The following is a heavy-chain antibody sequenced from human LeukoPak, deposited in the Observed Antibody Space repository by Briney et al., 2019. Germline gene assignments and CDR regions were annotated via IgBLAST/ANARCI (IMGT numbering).Heavy chain of an antibody. D-gene: IGHD6-6*01. CDR3: ARDKGWVSSSSSIDY. J-gene: IGHJ4*02. V-gene: IGHV1-18*01. Sequence: ASVKVSCKASGYTFTNYGFSWVRQAPGQGLEWMGWISAYNGNTNHAQKLQGRVTMTTDTSTSTAYMELRSLRSDDTALYYCARDKGWVSSSSSIDYWGQGTLVTVSS. CDR1: GYTFTNYG. CDR2: ISAYNGNT.